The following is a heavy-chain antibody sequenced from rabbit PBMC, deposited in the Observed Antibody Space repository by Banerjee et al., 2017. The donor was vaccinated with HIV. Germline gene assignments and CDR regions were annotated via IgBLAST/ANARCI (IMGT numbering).Heavy chain of an antibody. CDR1: GFSFGSSYW. V-gene: IGHV1S40*01. J-gene: IGHJ4*01. CDR3: ASEMTDAAYDYTFNL. D-gene: IGHD6-1*01. CDR2: IINDGRT. Sequence: QSLEESGGDLVKPGASLTLTCTGSGFSFGSSYWICWVRQAPGKGLEWIACIINDGRTYYASWAKGRFTISKTSSTTVTLQMTSLTAADTATYFCASEMTDAAYDYTFNLWGPGTLVTVS.